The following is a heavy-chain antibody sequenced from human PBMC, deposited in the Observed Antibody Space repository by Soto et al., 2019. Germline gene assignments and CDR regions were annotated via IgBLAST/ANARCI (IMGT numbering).Heavy chain of an antibody. CDR2: MNPNSGNT. V-gene: IGHV1-8*01. CDR3: ASEGVRGMDL. Sequence: QVQLVQSGAEVKKPGASVKVSCKASGYTFTSYDINWVRQATGQGLEWMGWMNPNSGNTGYAQKFQGRVTMTRNTSLSTAYLELSTLRSEYTALYYCASEGVRGMDLWGQGTTVTVSS. J-gene: IGHJ6*02. CDR1: GYTFTSYD.